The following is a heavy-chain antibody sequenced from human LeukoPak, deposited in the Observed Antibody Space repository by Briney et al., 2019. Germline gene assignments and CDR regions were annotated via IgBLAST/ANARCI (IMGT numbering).Heavy chain of an antibody. CDR1: GFTFSSYA. CDR2: ISGSGGST. V-gene: IGHV3-23*01. D-gene: IGHD6-19*01. J-gene: IGHJ4*02. CDR3: AKGIAVAVYYFDY. Sequence: GGSLRLSYAASGFTFSSYAMSWVRQAPGKGLEWVSAISGSGGSTYYADSVKGRFTISRDNSKNTLYLQMNSLRAEDTAVYYCAKGIAVAVYYFDYWGQGTLVTVSS.